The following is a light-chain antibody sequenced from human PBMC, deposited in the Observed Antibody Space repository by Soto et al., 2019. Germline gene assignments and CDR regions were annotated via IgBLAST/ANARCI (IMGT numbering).Light chain of an antibody. CDR3: QQYGSSPWT. Sequence: EIVLTQSPGTLSLSPGERATLSCRASQSVSSSYLAWYQQKPGQAPRHRIYGASSRAIGIQDRFSGSGSGTDFTLTISRLEPEDLAVYYCQQYGSSPWTFGQGTKVEIK. V-gene: IGKV3-20*01. J-gene: IGKJ1*01. CDR2: GAS. CDR1: QSVSSSY.